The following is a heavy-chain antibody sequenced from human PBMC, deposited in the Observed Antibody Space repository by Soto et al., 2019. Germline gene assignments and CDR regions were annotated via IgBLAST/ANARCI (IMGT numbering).Heavy chain of an antibody. J-gene: IGHJ6*02. CDR2: IYYSGST. D-gene: IGHD6-19*01. Sequence: ESLSLTCTVSGGSISSSSYYWGWIRQPPGKGLEWIGSIYYSGSTYYNPSLKSRVTISLDTSKNQFSLKLSSVTAADTAVYYCARLPIAVAGYYYYGMDVWGQGTTV. CDR1: GGSISSSSYY. V-gene: IGHV4-39*01. CDR3: ARLPIAVAGYYYYGMDV.